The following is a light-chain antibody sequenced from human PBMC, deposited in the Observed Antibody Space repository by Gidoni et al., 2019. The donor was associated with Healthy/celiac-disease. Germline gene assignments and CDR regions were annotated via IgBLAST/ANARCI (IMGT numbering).Light chain of an antibody. CDR2: GAS. V-gene: IGKV3-15*01. Sequence: EIVMTQSPATLSVSPGERATLSCRASQSVSSNLAWYQHKPGQAPRLLIYGASTRATGIPARFSGSGSGTEFTLTICSLQSEDFAVYYCQQYNNWPGTFGGGTKVEIK. CDR3: QQYNNWPGT. CDR1: QSVSSN. J-gene: IGKJ4*01.